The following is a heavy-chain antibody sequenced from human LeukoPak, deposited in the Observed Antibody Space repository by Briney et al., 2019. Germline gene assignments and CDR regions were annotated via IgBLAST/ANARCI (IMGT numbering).Heavy chain of an antibody. CDR3: AKSSRQWLVRGYFDY. CDR2: ISGSGGST. CDR1: GFTFSSYA. Sequence: GGSLRLPCAASGFTFSSYAMSWVRQAPGKGLEWVSAISGSGGSTYYADSVKGRFAISRDNSKNTLYLQMNSLRAEDTAVYYCAKSSRQWLVRGYFDYWGQGTLVTVSS. D-gene: IGHD6-19*01. V-gene: IGHV3-23*01. J-gene: IGHJ4*02.